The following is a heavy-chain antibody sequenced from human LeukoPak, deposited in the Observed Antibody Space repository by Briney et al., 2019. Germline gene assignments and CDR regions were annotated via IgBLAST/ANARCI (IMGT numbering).Heavy chain of an antibody. Sequence: PGGSLRLSCAASGFTFSSYGMHWVRQAPGKGLEWVAFIRYDGSNKYYADSVKGRFTISRDNSKNTLYLQMNSLRAEDTAVYYCARGVVVTAILGYFDYWGQGTLVTVSS. CDR2: IRYDGSNK. CDR3: ARGVVVTAILGYFDY. V-gene: IGHV3-30*02. D-gene: IGHD2-21*02. CDR1: GFTFSSYG. J-gene: IGHJ4*02.